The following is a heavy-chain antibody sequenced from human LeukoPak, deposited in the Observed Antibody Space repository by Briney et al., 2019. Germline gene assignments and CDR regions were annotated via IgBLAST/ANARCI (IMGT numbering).Heavy chain of an antibody. V-gene: IGHV3-7*01. J-gene: IGHJ5*01. CDR2: IQQDGTEK. CDR3: TREDYVWGSNWFDP. D-gene: IGHD3-16*01. Sequence: PGGSLRLSCTASGFTFITYWMTWVRQAPEKGQEWVANIQQDGTEKYYVDSVKGRFTISRDNGKNSLALQMNSLRVEDTAVYYCTREDYVWGSNWFDPWGQGTLVTVSS. CDR1: GFTFITYW.